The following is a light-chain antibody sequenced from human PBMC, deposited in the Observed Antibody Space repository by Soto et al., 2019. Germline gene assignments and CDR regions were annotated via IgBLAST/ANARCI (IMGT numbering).Light chain of an antibody. Sequence: QSVLTQPPSASGSPGQSVTISCTGTSSDVGAYNYVSWYQHHPGKAPQLMVYEVNKRPSGAPDRFSGSKSGNTASLTVSGLQAEDEADYYCTSHAGTINFPYIFGTGTKVTVL. CDR2: EVN. V-gene: IGLV2-8*01. CDR3: TSHAGTINFPYI. CDR1: SSDVGAYNY. J-gene: IGLJ1*01.